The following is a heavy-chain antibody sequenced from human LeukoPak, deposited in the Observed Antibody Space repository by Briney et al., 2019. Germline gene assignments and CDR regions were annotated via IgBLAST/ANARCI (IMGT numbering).Heavy chain of an antibody. D-gene: IGHD6-13*01. CDR2: IYYSETT. J-gene: IGHJ4*02. Sequence: PSETLSLTCTVSGGSITSYYWSWIRQPPGKGLEWIGYIYYSETTNSNPSLKSRVTISLDTSKNQVSLKLSSVTAADTAVYYCAREGGSSWYFRAYYFDYWGQGTLVTVSS. CDR1: GGSITSYY. V-gene: IGHV4-59*01. CDR3: AREGGSSWYFRAYYFDY.